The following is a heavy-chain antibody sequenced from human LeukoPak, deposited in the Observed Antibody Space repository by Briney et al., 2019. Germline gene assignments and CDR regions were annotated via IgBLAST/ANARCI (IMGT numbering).Heavy chain of an antibody. V-gene: IGHV4-39*07. CDR3: VGRTYSDYFFDY. Sequence: KASETLSLTCTVSGGSISSSSYYWGWIRQPPGKGLEWIGRIYYSGSTYYNPSLKSRVTMSVDTSKNQFSLNLNSVTAADTAVYYCVGRTYSDYFFDYWGQGTLVTVSS. J-gene: IGHJ4*02. CDR2: IYYSGST. D-gene: IGHD4-11*01. CDR1: GGSISSSSYY.